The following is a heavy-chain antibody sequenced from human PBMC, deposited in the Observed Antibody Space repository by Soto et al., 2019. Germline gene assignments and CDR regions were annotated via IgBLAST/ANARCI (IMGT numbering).Heavy chain of an antibody. D-gene: IGHD4-17*01. Sequence: QVQLVQSGAEVKKPGASVKVSCKASGYTFTSYDINWVRQATGQGLEWMGWMNPNSGNTGYAQKFQGRAXXTXNXSISTAYMELSSLRSEDTAVYYCARVDTVTYTLLDYWGQGTLVTVSS. CDR3: ARVDTVTYTLLDY. V-gene: IGHV1-8*01. CDR2: MNPNSGNT. J-gene: IGHJ4*02. CDR1: GYTFTSYD.